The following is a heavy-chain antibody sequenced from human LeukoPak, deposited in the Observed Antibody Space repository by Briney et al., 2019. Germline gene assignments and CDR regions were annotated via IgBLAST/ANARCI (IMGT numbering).Heavy chain of an antibody. D-gene: IGHD4-23*01. J-gene: IGHJ4*02. V-gene: IGHV3-9*03. CDR2: ISWSSGSI. CDR3: AKDIYGGNSFAWNFDY. Sequence: GGSLRLSCAASGFTFDDYAMHWVRQAPGKGLEWVSGISWSSGSIMYADSVKGRFTISRDNAKNSLYLQMNSLRAEDMALYYCAKDIYGGNSFAWNFDYWGQGTLVTVSS. CDR1: GFTFDDYA.